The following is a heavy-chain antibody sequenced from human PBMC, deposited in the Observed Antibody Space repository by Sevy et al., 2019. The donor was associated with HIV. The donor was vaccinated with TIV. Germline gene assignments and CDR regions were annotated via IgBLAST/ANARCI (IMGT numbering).Heavy chain of an antibody. Sequence: GGSLRLSCAASGFTFSNYWMSWVRQAPGKGLEWVANIKQDGSQKYYVDSVKGRFTISRDNAKNSLFLQMNSLRAEDTAVYYCARDQYYDSSGSPYFDYWGQGTLVTVSS. V-gene: IGHV3-7*01. CDR2: IKQDGSQK. CDR3: ARDQYYDSSGSPYFDY. D-gene: IGHD3-22*01. CDR1: GFTFSNYW. J-gene: IGHJ4*02.